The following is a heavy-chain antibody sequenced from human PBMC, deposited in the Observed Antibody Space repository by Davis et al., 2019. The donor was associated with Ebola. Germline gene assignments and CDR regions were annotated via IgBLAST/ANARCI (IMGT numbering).Heavy chain of an antibody. V-gene: IGHV3-72*01. CDR3: ARSVKTREFGY. CDR2: IRNKGNSYTT. J-gene: IGHJ4*02. CDR1: GFTFSDHY. Sequence: GESLKISCAASGFTFSDHYMDWVRQAPGQGLEWVARIRNKGNSYTTEYAASVKGRFTISRDDSKSSLYLQMNSLKTDDTALYYCARSVKTREFGYWGQGTLVTVSS. D-gene: IGHD1-26*01.